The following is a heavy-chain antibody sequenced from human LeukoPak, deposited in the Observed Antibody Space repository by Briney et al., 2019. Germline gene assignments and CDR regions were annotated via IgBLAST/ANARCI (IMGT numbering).Heavy chain of an antibody. D-gene: IGHD6-19*01. CDR1: GLTFSKYW. Sequence: GGSLRLSCAASGLTFSKYWMLWVRLAPGKGLESVSRINTDGTVTTYADSVKGRFTVSRDNADNTMFLQMNSVRDEDTAVYYCATKQWLAPPPDSWGQGTPVTVSS. CDR3: ATKQWLAPPPDS. CDR2: INTDGTVT. J-gene: IGHJ4*02. V-gene: IGHV3-74*01.